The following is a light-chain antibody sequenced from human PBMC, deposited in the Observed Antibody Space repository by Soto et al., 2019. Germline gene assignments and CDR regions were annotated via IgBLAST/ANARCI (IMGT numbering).Light chain of an antibody. CDR1: QGISSY. CDR2: AAS. Sequence: DIQMTQSPSSLSASVADRVTITCRASQGISSYLAWYQQKPGKAPKLLIYAASTLQSGVPSRFSGSGSGTDFTLTISSLQPEDFATYYCQQFNSNPITFGQGTRLEIK. J-gene: IGKJ5*01. V-gene: IGKV1-9*01. CDR3: QQFNSNPIT.